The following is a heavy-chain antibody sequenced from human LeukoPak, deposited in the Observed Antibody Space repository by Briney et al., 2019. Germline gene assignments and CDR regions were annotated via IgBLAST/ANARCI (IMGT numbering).Heavy chain of an antibody. CDR1: GNTFTTYS. Sequence: ASVKVSCKASGNTFTTYSISWVRQAPGQGLEWMGWISVYNGNTNYAQKLQGRITMTTDTSTSTAYMELRSLRSDDTAVYYCARDEGYSGYEDDAFDLWGQGTMVTVSS. V-gene: IGHV1-18*04. D-gene: IGHD5-12*01. J-gene: IGHJ3*01. CDR3: ARDEGYSGYEDDAFDL. CDR2: ISVYNGNT.